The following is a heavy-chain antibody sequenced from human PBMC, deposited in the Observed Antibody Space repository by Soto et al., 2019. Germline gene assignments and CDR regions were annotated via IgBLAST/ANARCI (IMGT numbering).Heavy chain of an antibody. J-gene: IGHJ4*02. V-gene: IGHV4-31*03. Sequence: SETLSLTCTVSGGSISSGGYYWSWIRQHPGKGLEWIGYIYYRGSTYYNPSLKSRVTISVDTSKNQFSLKLSSVTAADTAVYYCARKCIVGAAAGTCDYWGQGTLVTVSS. D-gene: IGHD6-13*01. CDR2: IYYRGST. CDR1: GGSISSGGYY. CDR3: ARKCIVGAAAGTCDY.